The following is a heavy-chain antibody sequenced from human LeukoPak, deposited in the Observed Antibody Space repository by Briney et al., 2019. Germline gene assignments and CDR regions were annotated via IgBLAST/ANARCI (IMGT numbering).Heavy chain of an antibody. Sequence: SETLSLTCTVSTYSISSGYYWGWIRQPPGKGLEWIGNIYHNGNTYYNPSLKSRVTISVDTSKKQFSLKLRTATAADTAVYYCARIEAVTRGYNHAYYFDYWGQGTLVTVSS. J-gene: IGHJ4*02. V-gene: IGHV4-38-2*02. D-gene: IGHD5-18*01. CDR1: TYSISSGYY. CDR3: ARIEAVTRGYNHAYYFDY. CDR2: IYHNGNT.